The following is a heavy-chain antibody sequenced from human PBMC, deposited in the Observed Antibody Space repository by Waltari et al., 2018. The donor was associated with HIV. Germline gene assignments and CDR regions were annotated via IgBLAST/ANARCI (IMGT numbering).Heavy chain of an antibody. CDR1: GGSFSGYC. J-gene: IGHJ2*01. Sequence: QVQLQQWGSGLLKPSETLYRTCAVYGGSFSGYCWRWIRQPPGKGLEWIGEISRNRGANYNPSLNMQVVMAVDISKNQFSLKLDSVTAAGTAPYYSARGPRPSTVTAPGWYFDLWGRGTLVIVSS. D-gene: IGHD4-17*01. V-gene: IGHV4-34*02. CDR3: ARGPRPSTVTAPGWYFDL. CDR2: ISRNRGA.